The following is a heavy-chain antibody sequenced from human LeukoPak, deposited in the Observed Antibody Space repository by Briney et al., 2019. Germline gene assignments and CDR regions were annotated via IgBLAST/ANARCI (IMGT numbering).Heavy chain of an antibody. V-gene: IGHV3-23*01. Sequence: GGSLRLSCAASGFTFSSYAMSWVCQAPGKGLEWVSAISGSGGSTYYADSVKGRFTISRDNSKNTLYLQMNSLRAEDTAVYYCAKRDYSNYDLDYWGQGTLVTVSS. D-gene: IGHD4-11*01. J-gene: IGHJ4*02. CDR1: GFTFSSYA. CDR2: ISGSGGST. CDR3: AKRDYSNYDLDY.